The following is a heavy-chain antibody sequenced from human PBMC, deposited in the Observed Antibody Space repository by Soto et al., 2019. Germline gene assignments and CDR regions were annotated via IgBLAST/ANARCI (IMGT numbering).Heavy chain of an antibody. CDR1: GFTVDNNY. CDR2: IYPVYST. Sequence: GGSLRLSCAASGFTVDNNYMSWVRQAPGKGLEWVSIIYPVYSTYYTDSVKSRFTISKDNSKNTLYLQMNSLRAEDTAVYYCARAGTSSSWNYFNNWGQGTLVTVSS. J-gene: IGHJ4*02. CDR3: ARAGTSSSWNYFNN. D-gene: IGHD6-13*01. V-gene: IGHV3-53*01.